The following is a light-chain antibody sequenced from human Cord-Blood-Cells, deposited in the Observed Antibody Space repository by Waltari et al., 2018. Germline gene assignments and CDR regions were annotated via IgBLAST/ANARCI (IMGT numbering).Light chain of an antibody. J-gene: IGLJ2*01. Sequence: QSALTQPASVSGSPGQSITISCTGTSRDVGSYNLVSWYQQHPGKAPQLMIYEGSKRPSGVSNRFSGSKSGNTASLTISGLQAEDEADYYCCSYAGSSIVVFGGGTKLTVL. CDR1: SRDVGSYNL. CDR3: CSYAGSSIVV. V-gene: IGLV2-23*01. CDR2: EGS.